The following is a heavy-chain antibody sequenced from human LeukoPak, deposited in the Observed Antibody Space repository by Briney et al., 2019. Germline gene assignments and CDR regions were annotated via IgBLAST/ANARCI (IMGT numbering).Heavy chain of an antibody. CDR2: IYHSGST. Sequence: SETLSLTRTVSGGSISSGGYYWSWIRQPPGKGLEWIGYIYHSGSTYYNPSLKSRVTISVDRSKNQFSLKLSSVTAADTAVYYCARGIKDYDFWSGLDYWGQGTLVTVSS. V-gene: IGHV4-30-2*01. CDR3: ARGIKDYDFWSGLDY. CDR1: GGSISSGGYY. D-gene: IGHD3-3*01. J-gene: IGHJ4*02.